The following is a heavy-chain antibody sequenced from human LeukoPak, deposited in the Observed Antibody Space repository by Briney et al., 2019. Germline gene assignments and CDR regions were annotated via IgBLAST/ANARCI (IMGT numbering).Heavy chain of an antibody. CDR2: IRSKAYGGTT. CDR3: TRVYYDFWSGPDY. D-gene: IGHD3-3*01. CDR1: GFTFGDYA. Sequence: PGRSLRLSCTASGFTFGDYAMSWVRQAPGKGLEWVGFIRSKAYGGTTEYAASVKGRFTISRDDSKSIAYLQMSSLKTEDTAVYYCTRVYYDFWSGPDYWGQGTLVTVSS. V-gene: IGHV3-49*04. J-gene: IGHJ4*02.